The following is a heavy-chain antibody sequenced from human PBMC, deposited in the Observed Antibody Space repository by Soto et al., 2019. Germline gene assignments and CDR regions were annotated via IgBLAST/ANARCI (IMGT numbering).Heavy chain of an antibody. D-gene: IGHD3-16*02. Sequence: EVQLLESGGGLVQPGGSLRLSCAASGFTFSSYAMSWVRQAPGKGLEWVSAISGSGGSTYYADSVKGRFTISRDNSKNTLYLQMNSLRAEDTAVYYCAKDRGLHLGELSLNFDYCGQGTLVTVSS. CDR1: GFTFSSYA. CDR3: AKDRGLHLGELSLNFDY. V-gene: IGHV3-23*01. CDR2: ISGSGGST. J-gene: IGHJ4*02.